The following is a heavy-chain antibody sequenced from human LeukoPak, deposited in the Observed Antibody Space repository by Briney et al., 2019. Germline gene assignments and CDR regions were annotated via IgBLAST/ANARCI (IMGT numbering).Heavy chain of an antibody. V-gene: IGHV4-39*01. CDR2: IYYSGST. Sequence: PSETLSLTCTVFGGSTSSDSYYWGWVRQPPGKGLEWIGSIYYSGSTFYNPSLKSRVNLSVDTSKNQFSLKLSSVTAADAAVYYCARLQRGYSSAYYPTLIGYWGQGTLVTVSS. D-gene: IGHD6-19*01. CDR3: ARLQRGYSSAYYPTLIGY. J-gene: IGHJ4*02. CDR1: GGSTSSDSYY.